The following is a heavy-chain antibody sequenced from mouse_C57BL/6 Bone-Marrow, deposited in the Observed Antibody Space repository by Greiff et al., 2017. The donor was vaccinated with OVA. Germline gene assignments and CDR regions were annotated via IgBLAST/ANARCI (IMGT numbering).Heavy chain of an antibody. CDR1: GYTFTSYG. CDR3: ASGGRQLRMDY. Sequence: QVQLQQSGAELARPGASVKLSCKASGYTFTSYGISWVKQRTGQGLEWIGEIYPRSGNTYYNEKFKGKATLTADKSYSTAYMELRSLTSEDSAVYFCASGGRQLRMDYWGQGTSVTVSS. CDR2: IYPRSGNT. J-gene: IGHJ4*01. D-gene: IGHD3-2*02. V-gene: IGHV1-81*01.